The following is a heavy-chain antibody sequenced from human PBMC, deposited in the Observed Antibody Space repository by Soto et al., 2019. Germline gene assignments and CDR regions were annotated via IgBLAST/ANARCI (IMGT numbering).Heavy chain of an antibody. V-gene: IGHV4-61*01. CDR1: GDSVTSVSDY. CDR3: ARGLRQLLASHWFDP. J-gene: IGHJ5*02. Sequence: PSETLSLTCTVSGDSVTSVSDYWSWIRQPPGKGLEWIGEINHSGSTNYNPSLKSRVTISVDTSKNQFSLKLSSVTAADTAVYYCARGLRQLLASHWFDPWGQGTLVTVSS. CDR2: INHSGST. D-gene: IGHD2-2*01.